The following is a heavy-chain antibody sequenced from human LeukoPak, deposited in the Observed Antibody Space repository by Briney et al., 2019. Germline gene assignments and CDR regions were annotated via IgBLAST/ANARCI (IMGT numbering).Heavy chain of an antibody. CDR3: ASRAGTMVRGVIIAGWFVP. J-gene: IGHJ5*02. Sequence: SETLSLTCTASGGSISSSSYNWGWIRQPPGKGREWTVSSCYSGSTYYNPSLKRRVTIAVNTSKNQFSLKLSSVTAADTAVYYCASRAGTMVRGVIIAGWFVPWGQGTLVTVSS. CDR2: SCYSGST. V-gene: IGHV4-39*01. D-gene: IGHD3-10*01. CDR1: GGSISSSSYN.